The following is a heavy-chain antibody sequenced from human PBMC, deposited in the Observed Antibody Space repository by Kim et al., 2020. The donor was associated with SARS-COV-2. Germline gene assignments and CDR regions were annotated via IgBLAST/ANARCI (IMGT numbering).Heavy chain of an antibody. J-gene: IGHJ5*02. D-gene: IGHD3-10*01. CDR2: IYYSGST. CDR3: ARGVGSGSYLRYWFDP. Sequence: SETLSLTCTVSGGSISSGGYYWSWIRQHPGKGLEWIGYIYYSGSTYYNPSLKSRVTISVDTSKNQFSLKLSSVTAADTAVYYCARGVGSGSYLRYWFDPWGQGTLVTVSS. CDR1: GGSISSGGYY. V-gene: IGHV4-31*03.